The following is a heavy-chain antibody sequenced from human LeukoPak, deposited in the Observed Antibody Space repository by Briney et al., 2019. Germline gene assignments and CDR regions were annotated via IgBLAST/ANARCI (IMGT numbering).Heavy chain of an antibody. CDR2: INHSGST. CDR1: GGSFSGYY. CDR3: ARAASSTIVAVEGFWFDP. V-gene: IGHV4-34*01. Sequence: AETLSLTCAVYGGSFSGYYWSWIRQPPGKGLEWIGEINHSGSTNTNPSFKSRVTTSVNTSKNQFCLKLSSVAAADAAVYYCARAASSTIVAVEGFWFDPWGEGTLVTVSS. D-gene: IGHD5/OR15-5a*01. J-gene: IGHJ5*02.